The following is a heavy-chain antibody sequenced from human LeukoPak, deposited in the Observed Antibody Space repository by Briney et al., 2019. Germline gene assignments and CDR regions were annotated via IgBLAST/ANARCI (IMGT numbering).Heavy chain of an antibody. CDR2: IFYSGNT. CDR3: ARQTLFRSERWLQFFDY. D-gene: IGHD5-24*01. J-gene: IGHJ4*02. V-gene: IGHV4-39*01. Sequence: PSETLSLTCTVSGGSINSSSYYWGWIRQPPGKGLEWIGSIFYSGNTYDNPSLKSRVTISVDTSKNQFSLRLSSVTAADTAVYYCARQTLFRSERWLQFFDYWGQGTLVTVSS. CDR1: GGSINSSSYY.